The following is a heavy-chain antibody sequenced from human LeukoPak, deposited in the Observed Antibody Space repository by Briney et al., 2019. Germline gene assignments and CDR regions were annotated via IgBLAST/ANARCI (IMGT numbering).Heavy chain of an antibody. D-gene: IGHD6-19*01. CDR3: ARGPSSGWYWWNYYYYYYMDV. Sequence: GASVKVSCKASGYTFTSYDINWVRQATGQGLEWMGWMNPNSGNTGYAQKFQGRVTMTRNTSISTAYMELSSLRSEDTAVYYCARGPSSGWYWWNYYYYYYMDVWGKGTTVTISS. CDR1: GYTFTSYD. V-gene: IGHV1-8*01. J-gene: IGHJ6*03. CDR2: MNPNSGNT.